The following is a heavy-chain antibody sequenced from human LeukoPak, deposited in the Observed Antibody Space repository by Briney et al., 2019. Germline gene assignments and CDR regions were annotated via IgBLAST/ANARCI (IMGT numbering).Heavy chain of an antibody. CDR2: ISYSGDT. CDR1: GGSISSNY. CDR3: ARSGSGHGEFFQY. D-gene: IGHD2-15*01. V-gene: IGHV4-59*01. Sequence: SETLSLTCTVSGGSISSNYWNWIRQPPGKGLEWIGYISYSGDTKYNPSLKSRVTISADTSKTHFSLKLTPVTAADTAVYYCARSGSGHGEFFQYWGQGTLVTVSS. J-gene: IGHJ1*01.